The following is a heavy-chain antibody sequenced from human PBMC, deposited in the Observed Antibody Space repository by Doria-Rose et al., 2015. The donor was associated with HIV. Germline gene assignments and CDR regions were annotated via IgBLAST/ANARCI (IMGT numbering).Heavy chain of an antibody. CDR2: IFSDDER. Sequence: QDSGPVLVKPTETLTLTCTVSGVSLSSPGMGVSWIRQPPGKALEWLANIFSDDERSYKPSLKSRITISRSTAKSQVVVTMTVMDPVDTATYYCARIKSSRWYHKYYFDFWGQGTLVIVSA. D-gene: IGHD6-13*01. J-gene: IGHJ4*02. CDR1: GVSLSSPGMG. CDR3: ARIKSSRWYHKYYFDF. V-gene: IGHV2-26*01.